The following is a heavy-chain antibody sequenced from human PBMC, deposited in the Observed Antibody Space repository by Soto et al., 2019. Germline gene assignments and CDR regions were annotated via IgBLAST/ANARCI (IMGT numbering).Heavy chain of an antibody. Sequence: EVQLLQSGGGLVQPGGSLKLSCAASGFTFGNYAMAWVRQAPGKGLEWVSTITGTGGTTFHADYVKGRFSISRYNSKNTVSPHRSRRRADYTSTYYCGKIEAAAGRWFQTGGQGALVPV. V-gene: IGHV3-23*01. J-gene: IGHJ5*02. CDR3: GKIEAAAGRWFQT. CDR2: ITGTGGTT. D-gene: IGHD6-13*01. CDR1: GFTFGNYA.